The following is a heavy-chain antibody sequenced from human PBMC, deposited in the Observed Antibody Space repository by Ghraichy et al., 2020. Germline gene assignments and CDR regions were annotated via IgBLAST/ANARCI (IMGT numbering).Heavy chain of an antibody. V-gene: IGHV4-39*01. CDR2: IYYSGST. CDR3: ARRYIGYCSGGSCYPWFDP. D-gene: IGHD2-15*01. CDR1: GGSISSSSYY. Sequence: LSLTCTVSGGSISSSSYYWGWIRQPPGKGLEWIGSIYYSGSTYYNPSLKSRVTISVDTSKNQFSLKLSSVTAADTAVYYCARRYIGYCSGGSCYPWFDPWGQGTLVTVSS. J-gene: IGHJ5*02.